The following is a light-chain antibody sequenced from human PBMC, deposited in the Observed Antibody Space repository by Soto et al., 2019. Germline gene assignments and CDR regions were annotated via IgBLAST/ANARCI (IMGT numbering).Light chain of an antibody. CDR3: QAWDSSTAGGAGSVV. V-gene: IGLV3-1*01. CDR1: KLGDKY. Sequence: SYELTQPPSVSVSPGQTASITCSGDKLGDKYACWYQQKPGQSPVLVIYQDSKRPSGIPERFSGSNSGNTATLTISGTQAMDEADYYCQAWDSSTAGGAGSVVFGGGTKLTVL. CDR2: QDS. J-gene: IGLJ2*01.